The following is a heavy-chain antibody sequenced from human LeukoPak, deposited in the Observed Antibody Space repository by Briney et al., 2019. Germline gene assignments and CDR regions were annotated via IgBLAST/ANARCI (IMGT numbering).Heavy chain of an antibody. CDR2: IYPGDSDT. CDR3: ARPNRYCSGGSCYSGPYYYYYGMDV. J-gene: IGHJ6*02. Sequence: GESLKISCKGSGYSFTSYWIGWVRQMPGKGLEWMGIIYPGDSDTRYSPSFQGQVTISDDKSISTAYLQWSSLKASDTAKYYCARPNRYCSGGSCYSGPYYYYYGMDVWGQGTTVTVSS. CDR1: GYSFTSYW. V-gene: IGHV5-51*01. D-gene: IGHD2-15*01.